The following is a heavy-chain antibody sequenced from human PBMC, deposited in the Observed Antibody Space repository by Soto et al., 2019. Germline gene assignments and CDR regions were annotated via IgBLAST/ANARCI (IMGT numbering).Heavy chain of an antibody. D-gene: IGHD1-1*01. J-gene: IGHJ4*02. Sequence: PGGSLRLSCTASGFTFGDYAMSWVRQAPGKGLEWVGFIRSKAYGGTTEYAASVKGRFTISRDDSKSIAYLQMNSLKTEDTAVYYCTRELERRFDYRGQGTLVTVSS. CDR1: GFTFGDYA. V-gene: IGHV3-49*04. CDR3: TRELERRFDY. CDR2: IRSKAYGGTT.